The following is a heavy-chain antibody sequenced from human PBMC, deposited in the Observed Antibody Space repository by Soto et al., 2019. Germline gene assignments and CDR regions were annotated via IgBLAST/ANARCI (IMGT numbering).Heavy chain of an antibody. V-gene: IGHV3-33*01. D-gene: IGHD3-16*01. CDR1: GFTFSNHG. J-gene: IGHJ4*01. Sequence: QVQLVQSGGGVVQPGTSLRLSCAASGFTFSNHGMHWVRQAPGKGLEWVAVISYDGSNKFYADSVKGRFTISRDNSQNTLKFQKESLKVWETDVYYCGSLTGAGGTAWGIGDWGQGTPVTVSS. CDR3: GSLTGAGGTAWGIGD. CDR2: ISYDGSNK.